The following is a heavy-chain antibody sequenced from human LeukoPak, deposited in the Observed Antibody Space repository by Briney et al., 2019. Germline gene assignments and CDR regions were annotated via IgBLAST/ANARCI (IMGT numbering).Heavy chain of an antibody. CDR3: ARQDYGDSFPDY. D-gene: IGHD4-17*01. CDR2: IYYSGST. J-gene: IGHJ4*02. V-gene: IGHV4-59*08. Sequence: SETLSLTCTVSGGSISSYYWSWIRQPPGKGLEWIGYIYYSGSTNYNPSLKSRVTISVDTSKNQFSLKLSSVTAADTAVYYCARQDYGDSFPDYWGQGTLVTVSS. CDR1: GGSISSYY.